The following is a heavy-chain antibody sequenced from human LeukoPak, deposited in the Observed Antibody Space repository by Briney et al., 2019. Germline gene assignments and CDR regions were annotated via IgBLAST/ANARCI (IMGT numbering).Heavy chain of an antibody. Sequence: GGSLRLSCAASGFTFSSYAMHWVRQAPGKGLEWVAVISYDGSNKYYADSVKGRFTISRDNSKNTLYLQMNSLRAEDTAVYYCARCGYSDAWSCDHWGQGTLVTVSS. CDR1: GFTFSSYA. CDR3: ARCGYSDAWSCDH. V-gene: IGHV3-30*04. CDR2: ISYDGSNK. D-gene: IGHD5-18*01. J-gene: IGHJ5*02.